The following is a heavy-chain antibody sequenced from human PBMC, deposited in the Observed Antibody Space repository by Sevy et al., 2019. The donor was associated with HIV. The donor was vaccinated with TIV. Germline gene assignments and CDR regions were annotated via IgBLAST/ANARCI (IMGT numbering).Heavy chain of an antibody. CDR3: ARDNLALDV. Sequence: GGSLRLSCAASGFTLSNNHMHWVRQAPGKGLEWVAAMWYDGSNEYYADSVKGRFTISRDNPKNTLDLQMNSLRAEDKAVYYCARDNLALDVWGQGTTVTVSS. CDR1: GFTLSNNH. V-gene: IGHV3-33*01. J-gene: IGHJ6*02. CDR2: MWYDGSNE.